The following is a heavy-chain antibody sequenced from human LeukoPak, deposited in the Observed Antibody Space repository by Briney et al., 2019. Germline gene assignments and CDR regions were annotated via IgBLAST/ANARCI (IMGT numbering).Heavy chain of an antibody. CDR3: ARLGYYYDSSGSDY. V-gene: IGHV4-34*01. CDR1: GGSFSGYY. CDR2: INHSGST. D-gene: IGHD3-22*01. J-gene: IGHJ4*02. Sequence: PSETLSLTCAVYGGSFSGYYWSWIRQPPGKGLEWIGEINHSGSTNYNPSLKSRVTISVDTSKNQFSLKLSSVTAADTAVYYCARLGYYYDSSGSDYWGQGTLVTVSS.